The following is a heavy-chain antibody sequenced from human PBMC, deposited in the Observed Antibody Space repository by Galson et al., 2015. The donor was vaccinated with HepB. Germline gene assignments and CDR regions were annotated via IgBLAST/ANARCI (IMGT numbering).Heavy chain of an antibody. CDR2: VYYSGST. D-gene: IGHD4-11*01. V-gene: IGHV4-59*08. CDR1: GGSTSASY. CDR3: ARRVAYSNYGSDWFDP. J-gene: IGHJ5*02. Sequence: LSLTCDVSGGSTSASYRSWIRQSPGRGLEWIGYVYYSGSTNYNPSLKSRVTISVDRSKNQFFLKLSSVTAADTAVYYCARRVAYSNYGSDWFDPWGQGTLVTVAS.